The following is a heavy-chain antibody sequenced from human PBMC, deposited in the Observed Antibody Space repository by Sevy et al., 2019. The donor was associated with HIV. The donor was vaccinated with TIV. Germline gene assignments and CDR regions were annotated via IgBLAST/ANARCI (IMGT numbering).Heavy chain of an antibody. Sequence: GSLRLSCAASGFTFSSYAMSWVRQAPGKGLEWVSAISGSGGSTYYADSVKGRFTISRDNSKNTLYLQMNSLRAEDTAVYYCAKDTDPGSPHYDILMVLGFDYWGQGTLVTVSS. V-gene: IGHV3-23*01. CDR3: AKDTDPGSPHYDILMVLGFDY. D-gene: IGHD3-9*01. CDR1: GFTFSSYA. J-gene: IGHJ4*02. CDR2: ISGSGGST.